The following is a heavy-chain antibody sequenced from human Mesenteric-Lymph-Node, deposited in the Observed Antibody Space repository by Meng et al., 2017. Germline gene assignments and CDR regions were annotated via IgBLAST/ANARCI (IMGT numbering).Heavy chain of an antibody. CDR3: GRDQGRELINH. CDR2: VYHRGDT. D-gene: IGHD1-7*01. Sequence: QVQLQESGPGLVRPSGTLSPTCPVPGDSISRDIWWSWVRQPPGKGLEWIGEVYHRGDTNYNPSLKSRVDISVDKSKNQFYLSLFSVTAADTAVYYCGRDQGRELINHWGQGTLVTVSS. CDR1: GDSISRDIW. J-gene: IGHJ4*02. V-gene: IGHV4-4*02.